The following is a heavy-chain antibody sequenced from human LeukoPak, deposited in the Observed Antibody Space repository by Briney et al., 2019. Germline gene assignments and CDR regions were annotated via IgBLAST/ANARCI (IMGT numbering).Heavy chain of an antibody. Sequence: PGGSLRLSCVVSGFTFSHYAMTWVRQAPGKGLDWVSSISNSGDDTDYADSVKGRFTVSRDNSENSLYLQMNSLGVEDTAVYYCAKRRGDVWGKGTTVTVSS. CDR3: AKRRGDV. CDR2: ISNSGDDT. J-gene: IGHJ6*04. CDR1: GFTFSHYA. V-gene: IGHV3-23*01.